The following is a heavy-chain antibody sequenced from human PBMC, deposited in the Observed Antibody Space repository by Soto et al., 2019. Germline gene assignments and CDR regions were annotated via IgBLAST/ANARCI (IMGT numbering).Heavy chain of an antibody. D-gene: IGHD3-22*01. V-gene: IGHV4-31*03. CDR2: IYYSGST. Sequence: SETLSLTCTVSGGSISSGGYYWSWIRQHPGKGLEWIGYIYYSGSTYYNPSLKSRVTISLDTSKNQFSLKLSSVTAADTAVYYCARGGVDYYDSSGYYFSPYYFDYWGQGTLVTVSS. CDR1: GGSISSGGYY. CDR3: ARGGVDYYDSSGYYFSPYYFDY. J-gene: IGHJ4*02.